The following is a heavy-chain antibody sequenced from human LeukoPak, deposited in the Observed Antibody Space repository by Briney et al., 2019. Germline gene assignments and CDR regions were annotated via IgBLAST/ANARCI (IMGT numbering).Heavy chain of an antibody. J-gene: IGHJ5*02. CDR2: ISDSGST. V-gene: IGHV4-59*01. CDR1: GGSMNNYY. Sequence: SETLSLTCTVSGGSMNNYYWSWIRQAPGKGLEWIGYISDSGSTNYNPSLGSRVTISVDTSKNQFSLKLSSVAAADTALYYCARYDYGDCWFDPWGQGTLVTVSS. CDR3: ARYDYGDCWFDP. D-gene: IGHD4-17*01.